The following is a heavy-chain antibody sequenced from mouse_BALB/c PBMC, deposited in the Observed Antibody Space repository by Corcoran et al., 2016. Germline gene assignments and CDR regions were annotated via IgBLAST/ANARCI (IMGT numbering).Heavy chain of an antibody. Sequence: QVQLQQSGAELMKPGASVKISCKATGYTFSSYWIEWVKQRPGHGIEWIGEILPGSGSTNYNEKFKGKATFTADTSSNTAYMQLSSLTSEDSAVYYCARADDRSRFAYWGQGTLVSVSA. D-gene: IGHD2-14*01. J-gene: IGHJ3*01. CDR2: ILPGSGST. CDR1: GYTFSSYW. CDR3: ARADDRSRFAY. V-gene: IGHV1-9*01.